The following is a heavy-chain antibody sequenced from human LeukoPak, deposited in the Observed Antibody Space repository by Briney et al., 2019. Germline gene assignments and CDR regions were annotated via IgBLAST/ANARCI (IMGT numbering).Heavy chain of an antibody. CDR1: RVTFSSYS. CDR2: ISGSGEFI. V-gene: IGHV3-21*01. D-gene: IGHD3-22*01. J-gene: IGHJ4*02. Sequence: GGSLRLSCAASRVTFSSYSMNWIRQAPGKGLEWVSAISGSGEFIYYADSLKGRFTISRDNGKKSLYLQMNSLCAEATAVYFCARDDSHGYHFFDSWGQGTLVTVSS. CDR3: ARDDSHGYHFFDS.